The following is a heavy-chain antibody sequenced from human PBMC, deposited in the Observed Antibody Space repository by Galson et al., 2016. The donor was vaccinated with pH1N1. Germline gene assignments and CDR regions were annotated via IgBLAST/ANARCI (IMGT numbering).Heavy chain of an antibody. V-gene: IGHV1-8*01. D-gene: IGHD2-15*01. CDR2: MNPNNDNT. Sequence: SVKVSCKASGYTFTDYDINWVRQGTGQGLEWMGWMNPNNDNTGYAQKFQGRVTMTRNTSISTAYMELSSLRSEDTAVYYCVRGGYCSGGSCYDVSDYWGQGTLVTVS. J-gene: IGHJ4*02. CDR1: GYTFTDYD. CDR3: VRGGYCSGGSCYDVSDY.